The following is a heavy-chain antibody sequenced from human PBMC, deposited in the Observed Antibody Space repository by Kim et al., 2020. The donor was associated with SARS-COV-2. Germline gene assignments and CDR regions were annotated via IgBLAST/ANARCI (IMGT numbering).Heavy chain of an antibody. J-gene: IGHJ6*03. D-gene: IGHD6-13*01. Sequence: GRFTISRDNSKNTLYLQMNSLRAEDTAVYYCARDRRYSSSWRYYYYYMDVWGKGTTVTVSS. CDR3: ARDRRYSSSWRYYYYYMDV. V-gene: IGHV3-66*01.